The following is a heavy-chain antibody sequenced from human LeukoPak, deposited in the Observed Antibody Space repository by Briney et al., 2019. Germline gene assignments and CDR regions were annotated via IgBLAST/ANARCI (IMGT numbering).Heavy chain of an antibody. D-gene: IGHD1-26*01. CDR1: GFTFDDYG. V-gene: IGHV3-20*04. Sequence: GGSLRLSCAASGFTFDDYGMNWVRQVPGKGLEWVAGINWIGGNTGYADSVKGRFTISRDNSKNTLYLQMNSLRAEDTAVYYCARDRWWELSKTAFDIWGQGTMVTVSS. CDR2: INWIGGNT. J-gene: IGHJ3*02. CDR3: ARDRWWELSKTAFDI.